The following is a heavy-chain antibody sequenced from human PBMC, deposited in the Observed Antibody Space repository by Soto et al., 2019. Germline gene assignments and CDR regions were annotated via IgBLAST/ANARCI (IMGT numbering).Heavy chain of an antibody. D-gene: IGHD4-17*01. J-gene: IGHJ6*02. CDR1: GGTFSSYT. Sequence: QVQLVQSGAEVKKPGSSVKVSCKASGGTFSSYTISWVRQAPGQGLEWMGRIIPILGIANYAQKFQGRVTITADKSPSTAHMELSSLRSEDTAVYYCAAYGDYYYYGMDVWGQGTTVTVSS. CDR2: IIPILGIA. V-gene: IGHV1-69*02. CDR3: AAYGDYYYYGMDV.